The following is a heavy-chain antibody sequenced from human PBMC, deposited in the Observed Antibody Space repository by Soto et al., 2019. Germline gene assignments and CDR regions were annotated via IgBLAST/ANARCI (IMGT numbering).Heavy chain of an antibody. CDR1: GLTFRSFA. CDR2: IRGSGAGT. D-gene: IGHD3-16*01. CDR3: AKNKGLRVENDCLDY. Sequence: QVSESGGGLGQPGGSLRLSCTVSGLTFRSFAMSWVRQAPGKGLEWVSTIRGSGAGTYYADSVKGRFTISRDNSKNTLYLQMNSLRAEDMAVYYCAKNKGLRVENDCLDYWGQGTLVTVSS. V-gene: IGHV3-23*01. J-gene: IGHJ4*02.